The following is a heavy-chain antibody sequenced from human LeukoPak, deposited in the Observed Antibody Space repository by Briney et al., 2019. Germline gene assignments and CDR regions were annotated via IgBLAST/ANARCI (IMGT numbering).Heavy chain of an antibody. D-gene: IGHD6-19*01. CDR2: ITDSGSYI. V-gene: IGHV3-21*01. J-gene: IGHJ6*02. Sequence: GGSLRLPCAASGFSLSCCAMSWVRQAPGKGLEWVSSITDSGSYIYYADSVKGRFTTSRDNAKNSLYLQMNSLRDEDTAVYYCARDASGWSRDVWGQGTTVTVSS. CDR3: ARDASGWSRDV. CDR1: GFSLSCCA.